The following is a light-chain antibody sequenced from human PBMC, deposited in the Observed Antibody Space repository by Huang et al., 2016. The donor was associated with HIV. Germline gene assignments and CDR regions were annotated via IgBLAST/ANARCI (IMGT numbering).Light chain of an antibody. Sequence: EIVLTQSPATLSLSPGERATLSCRASQSVSSYFAWFQQQPGQAPRPLIYDASNRATGIPARFSGSGSGTDFTLTISSLEPEDFVVYYCQQRSNWPPWTFGQGTKVEIK. CDR1: QSVSSY. CDR3: QQRSNWPPWT. CDR2: DAS. J-gene: IGKJ1*01. V-gene: IGKV3-11*01.